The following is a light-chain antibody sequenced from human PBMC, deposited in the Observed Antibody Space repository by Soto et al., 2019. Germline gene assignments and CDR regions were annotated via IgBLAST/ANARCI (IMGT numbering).Light chain of an antibody. CDR2: DAS. J-gene: IGKJ4*01. V-gene: IGKV3-11*01. CDR1: QSVYNY. Sequence: EIVLTQSPATLSLSPGERAILSCRASQSVYNYLAWYQQRPGQAPRLLIYDASNGATGIPARFSGSGSGTDFTLTISSLEPEDFAVYYCQQRSNWPLTFGGGTKVEIK. CDR3: QQRSNWPLT.